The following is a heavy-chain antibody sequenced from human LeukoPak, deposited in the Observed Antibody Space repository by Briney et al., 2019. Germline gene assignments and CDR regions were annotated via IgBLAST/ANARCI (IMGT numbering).Heavy chain of an antibody. J-gene: IGHJ4*02. Sequence: SETLSLTCTVSGGSINSGTFYWSWIRQPAGKGLEWIGRIFTSGSTNYNPSLRSRVTISVDTSKNQFSLKLSSVTAADTAVYYCARGLGGWLRLFDYWGQGTLVTVSS. CDR1: GGSINSGTFY. CDR2: IFTSGST. CDR3: ARGLGGWLRLFDY. V-gene: IGHV4-61*02. D-gene: IGHD6-19*01.